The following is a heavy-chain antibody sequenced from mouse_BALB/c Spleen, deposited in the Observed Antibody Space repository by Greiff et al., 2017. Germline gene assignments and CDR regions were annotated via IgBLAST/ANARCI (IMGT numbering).Heavy chain of an antibody. J-gene: IGHJ4*01. V-gene: IGHV14-4*02. D-gene: IGHD2-4*01. Sequence: EVQRVESGAELVRSGASVKLSCTASGFNIKDYYMHWVKQRPEQGLEWIGWIDPENGDTEYAPKFQGKATMTADTSSNTAYLQLSSLTSEDTAVYYCNVGADYDAYAMDYWGQGTSVTVSS. CDR1: GFNIKDYY. CDR2: IDPENGDT. CDR3: NVGADYDAYAMDY.